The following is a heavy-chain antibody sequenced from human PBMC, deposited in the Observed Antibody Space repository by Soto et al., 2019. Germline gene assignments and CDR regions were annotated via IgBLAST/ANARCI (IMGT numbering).Heavy chain of an antibody. J-gene: IGHJ4*02. Sequence: QVQLVESGGGVVQPGRSLRLSCAASGFTFSNYGMQWVRQAPGKGLEWVAVIWHDGTNQYYGDSVKGRFTISRDNSNNTLYLQLNSLRAXXXXXXXXXXXXXQIDSWGQGTLVTVSS. CDR3: XXXXXQIDS. V-gene: IGHV3-33*01. CDR2: IWHDGTNQ. CDR1: GFTFSNYG.